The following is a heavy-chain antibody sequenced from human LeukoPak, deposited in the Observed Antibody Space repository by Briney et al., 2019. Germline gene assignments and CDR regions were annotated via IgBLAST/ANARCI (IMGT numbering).Heavy chain of an antibody. Sequence: SQTLSLTCTVSGGSISSGDYYWNWIRQPPGKGLEWIGYIYYSGSTYYNPSLKSRVTISVDTSKNQFSLKVNSLTAADTAVYYCAREPIGTHFDYWGRGTLVTVSS. D-gene: IGHD1-7*01. CDR2: IYYSGST. J-gene: IGHJ4*02. CDR3: AREPIGTHFDY. V-gene: IGHV4-30-4*01. CDR1: GGSISSGDYY.